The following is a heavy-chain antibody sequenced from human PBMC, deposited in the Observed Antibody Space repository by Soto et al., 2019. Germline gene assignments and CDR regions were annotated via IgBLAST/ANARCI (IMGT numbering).Heavy chain of an antibody. CDR1: GGSFSCYY. J-gene: IGHJ5*02. CDR2: INHSGST. Sequence: PSETLSLTCAVYGGSFSCYYWSWIRQPPGKGLEWIGEINHSGSTNYNPSLKSRVTISVDTSKNQFSLTLTSVTAADTAVYYCARQCRGVTCHWFVPWGQGTLVT. V-gene: IGHV4-34*01. CDR3: ARQCRGVTCHWFVP. D-gene: IGHD2-15*01.